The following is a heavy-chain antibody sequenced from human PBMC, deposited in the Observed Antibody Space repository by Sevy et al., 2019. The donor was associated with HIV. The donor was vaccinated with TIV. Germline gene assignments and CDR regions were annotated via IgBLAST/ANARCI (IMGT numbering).Heavy chain of an antibody. J-gene: IGHJ4*02. D-gene: IGHD6-19*01. CDR1: GFTFSSYS. V-gene: IGHV3-48*01. Sequence: GGSLRLSCAASGFTFSSYSMNWVRQAPGKGLEWVSYISSSSSTIYYADSVKGRFTISRDNAKKSLYLQMSSLRAEDTAVYYCARESTVAGTPGVYYFDYWGQGTLVTVSS. CDR3: ARESTVAGTPGVYYFDY. CDR2: ISSSSSTI.